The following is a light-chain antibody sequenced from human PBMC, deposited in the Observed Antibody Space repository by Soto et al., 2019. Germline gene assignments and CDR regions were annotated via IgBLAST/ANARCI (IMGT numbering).Light chain of an antibody. CDR2: GIS. J-gene: IGKJ1*01. CDR3: EQYGSSPRT. Sequence: EIVLTQSPGTLSLSPGESATLSCRASQSVSSNYFAWYQQKPGQAPSLLIYGISSRATGIPDRFSGSGSGTDFTLTISSLEPEDFAVYYCEQYGSSPRTFGQGTKVYIK. CDR1: QSVSSNY. V-gene: IGKV3-20*01.